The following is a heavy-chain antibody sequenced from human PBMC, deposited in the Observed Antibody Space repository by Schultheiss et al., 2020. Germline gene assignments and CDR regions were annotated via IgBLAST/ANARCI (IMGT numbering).Heavy chain of an antibody. V-gene: IGHV3-48*04. CDR1: GFTFSSYG. CDR2: ISSSGSTI. J-gene: IGHJ6*02. D-gene: IGHD2-2*02. CDR3: ARDHTDPMGGMDV. Sequence: GGSLRLSCAASGFTFSSYGMHWVRQAPGKGLEWVSYISSSGSTIYYADSVKGRFTISRDNAKNTLYLQMNSLRAEDTAVYYCARDHTDPMGGMDVWGQGTTVTVSS.